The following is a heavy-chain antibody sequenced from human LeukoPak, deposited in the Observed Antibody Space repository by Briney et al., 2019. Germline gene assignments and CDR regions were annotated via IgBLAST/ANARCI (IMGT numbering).Heavy chain of an antibody. CDR1: GYTFTSYG. J-gene: IGHJ4*02. Sequence: ASVKVSCKAPGYTFTSYGISWVRQAPGQGLEWMGWISAYNGNTNYAQKLQGRVTMTTDTSTSTAYMELRSLRSDGTAVYYRARATIQTLADYWGQGTLVTVSS. V-gene: IGHV1-18*01. CDR2: ISAYNGNT. D-gene: IGHD1-1*01. CDR3: ARATIQTLADY.